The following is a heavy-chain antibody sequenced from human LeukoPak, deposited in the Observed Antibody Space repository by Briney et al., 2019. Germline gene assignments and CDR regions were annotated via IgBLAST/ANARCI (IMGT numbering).Heavy chain of an antibody. CDR3: ARLGGYDYRAFDI. D-gene: IGHD5-12*01. V-gene: IGHV1-18*04. CDR1: GYTFTGYF. Sequence: ASVKVSCKASGYTFTGYFVHWVRQAPGQGLEWMGWISGYNGNTNYAQKFQGRVTMTTDTSTSTAYMELRSLRSDDTAVYYCARLGGYDYRAFDIWGQGTMVTVSS. CDR2: ISGYNGNT. J-gene: IGHJ3*02.